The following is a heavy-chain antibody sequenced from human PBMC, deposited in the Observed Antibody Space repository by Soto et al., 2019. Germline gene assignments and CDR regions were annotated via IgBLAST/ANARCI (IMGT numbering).Heavy chain of an antibody. CDR2: VGWDGLRT. D-gene: IGHD6-19*01. J-gene: IGHJ6*02. Sequence: EVQLVESGGGLVQPGRSLRLSCAASGFTFDDPAMHWVRQAPGKGLEWVSSVGWDGLRTANADSVKGRFSISRDNAKNFLYSQMNSLRAEDMALYYCAKDIGPSYSSGRGGMDVWGQGTTVTVSS. CDR3: AKDIGPSYSSGRGGMDV. CDR1: GFTFDDPA. V-gene: IGHV3-9*03.